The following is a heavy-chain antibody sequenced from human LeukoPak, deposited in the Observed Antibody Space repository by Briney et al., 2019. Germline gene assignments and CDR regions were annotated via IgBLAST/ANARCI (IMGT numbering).Heavy chain of an antibody. J-gene: IGHJ6*02. Sequence: GGSLRLSCAASGFTFKDYWMHWVRQAPGKGLVWVSRIKSDGSSTSYADSVKGRFTISRDNAKNTLYLQMKSLRAEDSGVYYRARRRTNYYYHYGMDVWGQGTTVTVSS. CDR2: IKSDGSST. V-gene: IGHV3-74*01. CDR1: GFTFKDYW. CDR3: ARRRTNYYYHYGMDV.